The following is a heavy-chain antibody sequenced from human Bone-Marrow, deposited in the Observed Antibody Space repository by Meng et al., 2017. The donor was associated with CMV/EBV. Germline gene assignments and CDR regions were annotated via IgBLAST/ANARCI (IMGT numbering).Heavy chain of an antibody. D-gene: IGHD3-22*01. CDR3: AKKLEYYDSSGSFDY. CDR2: ISGSGGST. V-gene: IGHV3-23*01. J-gene: IGHJ4*02. Sequence: GGSLRLSCAASRFNFGIHPMYWVRQAPGKGLEWVSAISGSGGSTYYADSVKGRFTISRDNSKNTLYLQMNSLRAEDTAVYYCAKKLEYYDSSGSFDYWGQGTLVTVSS. CDR1: RFNFGIHP.